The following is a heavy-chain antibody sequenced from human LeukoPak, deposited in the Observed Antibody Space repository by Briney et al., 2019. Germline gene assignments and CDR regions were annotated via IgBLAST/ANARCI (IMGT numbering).Heavy chain of an antibody. Sequence: PSETLSLTCTVSGGSISNYYWRWIRQPAGKGLEWIGRIYSTGSTNYNPSLKSRVTMSVDMSKNQFSLKLNSVTAADTAVYYCTRVMTTVNVFDIWGQGTLVTVSS. V-gene: IGHV4-4*07. J-gene: IGHJ3*02. CDR3: TRVMTTVNVFDI. CDR1: GGSISNYY. CDR2: IYSTGST. D-gene: IGHD4-17*01.